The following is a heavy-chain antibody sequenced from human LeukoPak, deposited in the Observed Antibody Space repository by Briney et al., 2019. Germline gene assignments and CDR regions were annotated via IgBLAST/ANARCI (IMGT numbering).Heavy chain of an antibody. J-gene: IGHJ4*02. CDR3: ARAYDFWSGNQNYYFDY. Sequence: GGSLRLSCAASGFTFSSYGMHWVRQAPGKGLEWVAVISYDGSNKYYADSVKGRFTISRDNSKNTLYLQMNSLRAEDTAVYYCARAYDFWSGNQNYYFDYWGQGTLVTVSS. CDR1: GFTFSSYG. CDR2: ISYDGSNK. D-gene: IGHD3-3*01. V-gene: IGHV3-30*03.